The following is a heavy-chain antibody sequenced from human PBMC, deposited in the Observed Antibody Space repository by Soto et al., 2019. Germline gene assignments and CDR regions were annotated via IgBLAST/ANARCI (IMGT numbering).Heavy chain of an antibody. CDR1: GGTLSSYA. J-gene: IGHJ6*02. V-gene: IGHV1-69*06. Sequence: GASVKVSCKASGGTLSSYAISWVRQAPGQGLEWMGGIIPIFGTANYAQKFQGRVTITADKSTSTAYMELSSLRSEDTAVYYCARDMGVSGSDSSSWYYYYYGMDVWGQGTTVTVSS. CDR3: ARDMGVSGSDSSSWYYYYYGMDV. CDR2: IIPIFGTA. D-gene: IGHD6-13*01.